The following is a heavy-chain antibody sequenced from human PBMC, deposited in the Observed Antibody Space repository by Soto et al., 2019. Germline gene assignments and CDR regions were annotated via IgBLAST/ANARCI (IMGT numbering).Heavy chain of an antibody. J-gene: IGHJ4*02. CDR3: AKTMVRGLYYFDY. CDR1: GFTFSSYG. CDR2: ISYDGSNK. V-gene: IGHV3-30*18. D-gene: IGHD3-10*01. Sequence: QVQLVESGGGVVRPGRSLRLSCAASGFTFSSYGMHWVRQAPGKGLEWVAVISYDGSNKYYADSVKGRFTISRDNSKNTLYLQMNSLRAEDTAVYYCAKTMVRGLYYFDYWGQGTLVTVSS.